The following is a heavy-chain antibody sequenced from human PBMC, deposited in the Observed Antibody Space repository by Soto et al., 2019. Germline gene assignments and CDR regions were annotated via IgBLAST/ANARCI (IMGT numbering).Heavy chain of an antibody. V-gene: IGHV3-74*01. Sequence: GGSLRLSCAASGFTFSSYWMHWVRQAPGKGLVWVSRINSDGSSTSYADSVKGRFTISRDNAKNTLYLQMNSLRAEDTAVYYCARYGYDTGAFDIWGQGTMVTVSS. J-gene: IGHJ3*02. CDR3: ARYGYDTGAFDI. D-gene: IGHD3-22*01. CDR1: GFTFSSYW. CDR2: INSDGSST.